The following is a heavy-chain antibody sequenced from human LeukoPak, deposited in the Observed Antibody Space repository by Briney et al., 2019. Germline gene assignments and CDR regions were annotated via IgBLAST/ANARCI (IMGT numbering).Heavy chain of an antibody. V-gene: IGHV4-39*07. J-gene: IGHJ4*02. CDR3: ARDGFEEQLGYFDY. CDR2: IYYSGST. CDR1: GGSISSSSYY. D-gene: IGHD6-13*01. Sequence: PSETLSLTCTVSGGSISSSSYYWGWIRQPPGKGLEWIGSIYYSGSTYYNPSLKSRVTISVNTSKNQFSLKLSSVTAADTAVYYCARDGFEEQLGYFDYWGQGTLVTVSS.